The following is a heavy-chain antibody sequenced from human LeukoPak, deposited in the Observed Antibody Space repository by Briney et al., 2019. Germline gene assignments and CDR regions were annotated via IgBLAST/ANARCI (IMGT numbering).Heavy chain of an antibody. Sequence: SETLSLTCAVSGGSISNDYWNWIRQPPGKGLECVGYIYRGGTTNYNPSLKSRVAISVDTSKNQFSLRLSSVTAADTAVYYCAKNSNALGDVNWFDPWGQGTLVTVSS. CDR3: AKNSNALGDVNWFDP. CDR1: GGSISNDY. CDR2: IYRGGTT. J-gene: IGHJ5*02. V-gene: IGHV4-59*01. D-gene: IGHD2/OR15-2a*01.